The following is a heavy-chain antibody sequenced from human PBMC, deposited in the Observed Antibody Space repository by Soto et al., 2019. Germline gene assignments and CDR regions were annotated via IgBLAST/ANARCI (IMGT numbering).Heavy chain of an antibody. D-gene: IGHD6-19*01. Sequence: EVQLVESGGGLVQPGGSLRLSCAASGFTFSSYSMNWVRQAPGKGLEWVSYISSSSSTIYYADSVKGRFTISRDNAKNSLYLQMNSLRAEDTAVYYCAREYSSGWYSVHAFDIWGQGTMVTVSS. V-gene: IGHV3-48*01. J-gene: IGHJ3*02. CDR2: ISSSSSTI. CDR1: GFTFSSYS. CDR3: AREYSSGWYSVHAFDI.